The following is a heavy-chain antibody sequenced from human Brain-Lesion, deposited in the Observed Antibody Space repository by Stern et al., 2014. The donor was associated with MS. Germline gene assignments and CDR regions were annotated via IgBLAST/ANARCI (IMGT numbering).Heavy chain of an antibody. D-gene: IGHD4-17*01. CDR1: GFTFSDSY. CDR3: AMYGDSPFDY. Sequence: VQLVESGGGLVKPGGSLRLSCAASGFTFSDSYMNWIRQAPGKGPEWVSYISRSGSIIYYADAVKGRFTISRDNAKNSLYLQMNSLRAEDTAVYYCAMYGDSPFDYWGQGTLVTVSS. CDR2: ISRSGSII. V-gene: IGHV3-11*01. J-gene: IGHJ4*02.